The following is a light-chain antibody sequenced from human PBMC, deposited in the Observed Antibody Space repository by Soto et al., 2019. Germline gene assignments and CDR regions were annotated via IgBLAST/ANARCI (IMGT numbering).Light chain of an antibody. CDR1: HGISNW. Sequence: DIQMTQSPSSVSASVGDRVTITCRASHGISNWLAWYQQKPGKAPKLLISGASTLQSGVPLRFSGSGSGTNFTLTISSLQHEELATYYCQQASSFPHTFGQGT. CDR3: QQASSFPHT. CDR2: GAS. J-gene: IGKJ2*01. V-gene: IGKV1-12*01.